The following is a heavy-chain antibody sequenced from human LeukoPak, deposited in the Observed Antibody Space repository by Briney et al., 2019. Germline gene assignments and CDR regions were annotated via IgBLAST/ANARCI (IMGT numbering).Heavy chain of an antibody. V-gene: IGHV1-69*13. CDR3: ARGETDMASYDY. D-gene: IGHD5-18*01. CDR2: IIPMFGTA. Sequence: SVKVSCKASGGTFNSYVVSWVRQAPGQGLEWMGGIIPMFGTANYARKFLGRVTITADESTNTAYMELSSLISEDTAVYYCARGETDMASYDYWGQGTLVTVSS. CDR1: GGTFNSYV. J-gene: IGHJ4*02.